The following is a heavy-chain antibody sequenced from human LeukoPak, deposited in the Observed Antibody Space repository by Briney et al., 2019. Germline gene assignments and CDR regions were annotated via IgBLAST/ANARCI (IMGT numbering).Heavy chain of an antibody. J-gene: IGHJ4*02. CDR2: INPNSGGT. CDR1: GYTFTDYY. Sequence: ASVKVSCKASGYTFTDYYMHWVRQAPGQGLEWMGWINPNSGGTNYAQNFQGRVTMTRDTSISTAYMELSRLRSDDTAVYYCARDYLQVGATTTAGYWGQGTLVTVSS. V-gene: IGHV1-2*02. CDR3: ARDYLQVGATTTAGY. D-gene: IGHD1-26*01.